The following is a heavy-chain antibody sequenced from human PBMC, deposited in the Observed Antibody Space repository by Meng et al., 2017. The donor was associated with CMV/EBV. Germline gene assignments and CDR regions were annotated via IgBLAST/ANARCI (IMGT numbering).Heavy chain of an antibody. CDR2: ISYDGSNK. J-gene: IGHJ6*02. V-gene: IGHV3-30*04. Sequence: GESLKISCAASGFTFSSYAMHWVRQAPGKGLEWVAVISYDGSNKYYADSVKGRFTISRDNSKNTLYLQMNSLRAEDTAVYYCARDEWLRPTEGPRGTGGWGQGTTVTVSS. D-gene: IGHD5-12*01. CDR1: GFTFSSYA. CDR3: ARDEWLRPTEGPRGTGG.